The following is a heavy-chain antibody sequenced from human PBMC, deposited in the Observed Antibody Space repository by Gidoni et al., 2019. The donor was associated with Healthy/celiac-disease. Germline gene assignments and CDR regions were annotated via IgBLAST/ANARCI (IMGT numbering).Heavy chain of an antibody. CDR3: ASTPEYYYDSSGYRI. J-gene: IGHJ4*02. CDR2: ISSSSSYI. CDR1: GFTFSSYS. V-gene: IGHV3-21*01. Sequence: EVQLVESGGGLVKPGGSLRLSCEASGFTFSSYSMNWVRQAPGKGLEWVSSISSSSSYIYYADSVKGRFTISRDNAKNSLYLQMNSLRAEDTAVYYCASTPEYYYDSSGYRIWGQGTLVTVSS. D-gene: IGHD3-22*01.